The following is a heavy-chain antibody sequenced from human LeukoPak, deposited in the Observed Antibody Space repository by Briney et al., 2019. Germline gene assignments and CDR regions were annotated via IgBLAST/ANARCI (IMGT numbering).Heavy chain of an antibody. CDR2: IYSGGST. V-gene: IGHV3-66*02. D-gene: IGHD3-10*01. CDR3: ARDQDYYGSGTIDF. CDR1: GFTVSSNY. Sequence: GGSLRLSCAASGFTVSSNYMSWVRQAPGKGLEWVSVIYSGGSTYYADSVKGRFTISRDNSKNTLYLQMNSLRAEDTAVYYCARDQDYYGSGTIDFLGQGTLVTGSS. J-gene: IGHJ4*02.